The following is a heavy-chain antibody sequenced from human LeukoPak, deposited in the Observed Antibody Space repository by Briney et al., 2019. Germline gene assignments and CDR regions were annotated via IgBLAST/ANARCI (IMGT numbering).Heavy chain of an antibody. CDR1: GFTFDDYA. D-gene: IGHD6-19*01. V-gene: IGHV3-43*02. CDR3: AKDIGSGWSFDY. Sequence: GGSLRLSCAASGFTFDDYAMHWVGQAPGKGLEWVSLIRGDGSATYYADSVKGRFTISRDNSKNSLYLQMNSLRSGDTALYYCAKDIGSGWSFDYWGQGTLVTVSS. CDR2: IRGDGSAT. J-gene: IGHJ4*02.